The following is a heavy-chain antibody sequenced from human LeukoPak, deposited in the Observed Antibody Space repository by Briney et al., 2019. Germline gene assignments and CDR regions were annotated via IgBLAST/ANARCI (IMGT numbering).Heavy chain of an antibody. J-gene: IGHJ5*02. D-gene: IGHD3-3*01. CDR2: MNPNSGNT. CDR1: GYTFTSYD. V-gene: IGHV1-8*01. CDR3: ARGPYYDFWSGYGWFDP. Sequence: GASVKVSCKASGYTFTSYDIHWVRQATGQGLEWMGWMNPNSGNTGYAQKFQGRVTMTRNTSISTAYMELSSLRSEDTAVYYCARGPYYDFWSGYGWFDPWGQGTLVTVSS.